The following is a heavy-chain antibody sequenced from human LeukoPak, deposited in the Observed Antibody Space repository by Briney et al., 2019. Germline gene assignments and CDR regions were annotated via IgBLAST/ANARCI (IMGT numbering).Heavy chain of an antibody. J-gene: IGHJ4*02. V-gene: IGHV1-69*04. D-gene: IGHD1-26*01. CDR1: GGTFSSYA. CDR2: IIPILGIA. CDR3: ASEWELPKPFYYFDY. Sequence: SVKVSCKASGGTFSSYAISWVRQAPGQGLEWMGRIIPILGIANYAQKFQGRVTITADKSTSTAYMELSSLRSEDTAVYYCASEWELPKPFYYFDYWGQGTLVTVSS.